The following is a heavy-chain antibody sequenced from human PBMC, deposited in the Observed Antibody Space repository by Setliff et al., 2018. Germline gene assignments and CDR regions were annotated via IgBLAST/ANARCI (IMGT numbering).Heavy chain of an antibody. D-gene: IGHD3-3*01. CDR2: IYPGDSDT. CDR3: ARSRSNFWSGYFNWFDP. V-gene: IGHV5-51*01. CDR1: GYSFTNYW. Sequence: PGESLKISCKGSGYSFTNYWIGWVRQMPGKGLECMGIIYPGDSDTRYSPSFQGQVTISADKSVSTSYLQWSSLKASDTAMYYCARSRSNFWSGYFNWFDPWGQGTLVTVSS. J-gene: IGHJ5*02.